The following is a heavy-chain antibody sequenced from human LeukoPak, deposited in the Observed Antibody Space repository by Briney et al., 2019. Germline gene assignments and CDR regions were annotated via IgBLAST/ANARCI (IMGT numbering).Heavy chain of an antibody. D-gene: IGHD5-18*01. CDR2: IHYSGST. CDR1: GGSISSYY. V-gene: IGHV4-59*01. J-gene: IGHJ4*02. CDR3: ARGVDTEALDY. Sequence: MPSETLSLTCTVSGGSISSYYWSWIRQPPGKGLEWIGYIHYSGSTKYNPSLKSRATISVDTSKNQFSLKLRSVTAADTAVYYCARGVDTEALDYWGQGTLVTVSS.